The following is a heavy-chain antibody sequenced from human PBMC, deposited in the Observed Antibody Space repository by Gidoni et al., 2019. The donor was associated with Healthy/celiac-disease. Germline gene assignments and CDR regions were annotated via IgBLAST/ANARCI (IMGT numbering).Heavy chain of an antibody. V-gene: IGHV4-61*01. D-gene: IGHD5-12*01. CDR2: IYYSGST. J-gene: IGHJ4*02. Sequence: QVQLQESGPGLVKPSATLSLPCTVSGGSVSSGSYYWSWIRQPPGKGLEWIGYIYYSGSTNYNPSLKSRVTISVDTSKNQFSLKLSSVTAADTAVYYCARLDIVATSSYWGQGTLVTVSS. CDR1: GGSVSSGSYY. CDR3: ARLDIVATSSY.